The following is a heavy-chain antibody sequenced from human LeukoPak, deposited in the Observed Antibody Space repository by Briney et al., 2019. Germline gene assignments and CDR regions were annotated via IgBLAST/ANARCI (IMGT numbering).Heavy chain of an antibody. CDR2: IHPCESDT. V-gene: IGHV5-51*01. D-gene: IGHD4-17*01. Sequence: GESLKISCKRSGYTFTNYWIVWVRQMPGKGLELMGLIHPCESDTRNNASFQGQVTLSADPSSRTAYLQWSSLKNSDTAMYYCATCGDDGVSRGYYVMDVGGQGTTVTVSS. J-gene: IGHJ6*02. CDR3: ATCGDDGVSRGYYVMDV. CDR1: GYTFTNYW.